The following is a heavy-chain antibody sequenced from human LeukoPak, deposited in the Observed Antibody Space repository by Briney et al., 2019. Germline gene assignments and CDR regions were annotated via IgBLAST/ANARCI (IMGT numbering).Heavy chain of an antibody. CDR3: ARGWFRLFDY. CDR1: GFTFSKYY. V-gene: IGHV3-7*01. J-gene: IGHJ4*02. CDR2: INQDGGER. D-gene: IGHD3-10*01. Sequence: GGSLRLSCAASGFTFSKYYMSWVRQAPGKGLEWVANINQDGGERFYVDSVKGRFTISRDNAKDSLYLQMNSLRAEDTAVYYCARGWFRLFDYWGQGTLVTVSS.